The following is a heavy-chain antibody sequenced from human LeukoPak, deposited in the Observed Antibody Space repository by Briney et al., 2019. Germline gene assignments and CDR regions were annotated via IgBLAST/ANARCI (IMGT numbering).Heavy chain of an antibody. CDR3: VYCSSTSCYTWAFDI. CDR1: GFTFSSYW. CDR2: IKQDGSEK. D-gene: IGHD2-2*02. V-gene: IGHV3-7*01. J-gene: IGHJ3*02. Sequence: GGSLRLSCAASGFTFSSYWMSWVRQAPGKGLEWVANIKQDGSEKYYVDSVKGRFTISRDNAKNSLYLQMNSLRAEDTAVYYCVYCSSTSCYTWAFDIWGQGTMVTVSS.